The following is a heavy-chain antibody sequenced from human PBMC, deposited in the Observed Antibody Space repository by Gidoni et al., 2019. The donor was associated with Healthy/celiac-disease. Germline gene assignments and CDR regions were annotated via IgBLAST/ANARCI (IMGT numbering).Heavy chain of an antibody. CDR2: IYTSGST. CDR3: ASEGIVGATSFDY. D-gene: IGHD1-26*01. Sequence: QVQLQESGPGLVKPSETLSLTCTVSGGSISSYDWSWIRQPAGKGLEWIGRIYTSGSTNYNPSLKSRVTMSVDTSKNQFSLKLSSVTAADTAVYYCASEGIVGATSFDYWGQGTLVTVSS. CDR1: GGSISSYD. V-gene: IGHV4-4*07. J-gene: IGHJ4*02.